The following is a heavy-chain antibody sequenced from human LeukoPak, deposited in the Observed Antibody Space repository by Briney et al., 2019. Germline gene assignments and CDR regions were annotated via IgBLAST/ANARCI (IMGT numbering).Heavy chain of an antibody. V-gene: IGHV3-11*01. J-gene: IGHJ4*02. CDR1: GFTFSDSY. D-gene: IGHD6-25*01. CDR2: ISGSGSDI. CDR3: TRSARPLDS. Sequence: GGSLRLSCAASGFTFSDSYMSWIRQAPGKGLEYLSYISGSGSDIIYADSVRGRFTISRDNAKNSLYLQMNSLRAEDTAVYYCTRSARPLDSWGQGTLVTVSS.